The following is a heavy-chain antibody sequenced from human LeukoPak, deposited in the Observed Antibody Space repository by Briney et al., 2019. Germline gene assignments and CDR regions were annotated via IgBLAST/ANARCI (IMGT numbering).Heavy chain of an antibody. Sequence: PGGSLRLSCAASGFTFSDYTMTWVRQAPGKGLEWVSCISTSSSYIYYADSLQGRFTVSRDNIENSLFLQMNSLIAEDTAVYYCARVSISGGGVDSWGQGTLVTVPS. V-gene: IGHV3-21*01. CDR2: ISTSSSYI. D-gene: IGHD3-16*01. CDR1: GFTFSDYT. J-gene: IGHJ4*02. CDR3: ARVSISGGGVDS.